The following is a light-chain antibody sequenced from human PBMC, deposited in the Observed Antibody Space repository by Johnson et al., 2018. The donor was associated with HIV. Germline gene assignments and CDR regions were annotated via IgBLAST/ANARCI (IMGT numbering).Light chain of an antibody. CDR2: DTD. V-gene: IGLV1-51*01. J-gene: IGLJ1*01. CDR3: GTWDNSLSAGV. CDR1: SSNIGINY. Sequence: QSVLTQPPSVSAAPGQKVTISCSGSSSNIGINYVSWYQQVPGTAPKLLIYDTDKRPSGIPDRFSGSKSGTSATLGISGLQTGDEADYYCGTWDNSLSAGVFGSGTKVTVL.